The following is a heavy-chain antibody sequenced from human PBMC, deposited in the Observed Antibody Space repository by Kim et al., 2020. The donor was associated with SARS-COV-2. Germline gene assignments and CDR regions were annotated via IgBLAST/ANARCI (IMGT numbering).Heavy chain of an antibody. CDR3: ARVRMRGQRASHYGMDV. D-gene: IGHD2-8*01. CDR2: INHSGST. CDR1: GGSFSGYY. J-gene: IGHJ6*02. Sequence: SETLSLTCAVYGGSFSGYYWSWIRQPPGKGLEWIGEINHSGSTNYNPSLKSRVTISVDTSKNQFSLKLSSVTAADTAVYYCARVRMRGQRASHYGMDVWGQGTTVTVSS. V-gene: IGHV4-34*01.